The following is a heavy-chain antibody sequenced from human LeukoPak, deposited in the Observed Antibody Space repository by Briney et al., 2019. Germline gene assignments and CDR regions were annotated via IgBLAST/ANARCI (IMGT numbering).Heavy chain of an antibody. Sequence: SETLSLTCAVYGGSFSGYYWSWIRQPPGKGLEWIGEINHSGSTNYNPSLKGRVTISVDTSKNQFSLKLSSVTAADTAVYYCARHRPGYGSGSYIDYWGQGTLVTVSS. D-gene: IGHD3-10*01. CDR1: GGSFSGYY. CDR3: ARHRPGYGSGSYIDY. V-gene: IGHV4-34*01. CDR2: INHSGST. J-gene: IGHJ4*02.